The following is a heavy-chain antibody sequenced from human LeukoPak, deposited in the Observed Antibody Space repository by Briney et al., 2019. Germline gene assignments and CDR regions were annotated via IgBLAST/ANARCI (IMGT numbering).Heavy chain of an antibody. D-gene: IGHD6-19*01. CDR1: GFTLSSYW. V-gene: IGHV3-74*01. Sequence: GGSLRLSCAASGFTLSSYWMHWVRQAPGKGLLWVSRINSDGSYTSYADSVKGRFTISRDSAKNTLYLQMNSLRAEDTAVYYCAGAHLAVAGTDWGQGTLVTVSS. CDR2: INSDGSYT. J-gene: IGHJ4*02. CDR3: AGAHLAVAGTD.